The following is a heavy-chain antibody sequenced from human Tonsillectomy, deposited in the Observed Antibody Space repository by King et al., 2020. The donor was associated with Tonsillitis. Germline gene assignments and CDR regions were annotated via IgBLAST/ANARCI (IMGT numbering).Heavy chain of an antibody. V-gene: IGHV4-39*01. CDR3: ARQEASGWPSFFDS. J-gene: IGHJ4*02. CDR1: GGPITRSIYY. CDR2: IYYAGST. Sequence: VQLQESGPGLVKPSETLSLTCTVSGGPITRSIYYWGWIRQPPGKGLEWIGSIYYAGSTYNNPSLESRLTMSVDTSKSQLSLKLRSVTAADTAVYYCARQEASGWPSFFDSWGQGILVTVSS. D-gene: IGHD6-19*01.